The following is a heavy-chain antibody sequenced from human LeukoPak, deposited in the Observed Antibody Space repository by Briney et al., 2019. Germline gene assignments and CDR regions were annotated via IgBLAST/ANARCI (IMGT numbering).Heavy chain of an antibody. CDR3: ARRSTLYSSGRFYFDY. D-gene: IGHD6-19*01. CDR1: GYTFTNYG. CDR2: ISAHDGTR. J-gene: IGHJ4*02. Sequence: ASVKVSCKASGYTFTNYGITWVRQAPGQGLEWMGWISAHDGTRNYALKHEDRVTMTTDTSTSTAYMELRGLRSDDTAVYYCARRSTLYSSGRFYFDYRGQGTLVTVSS. V-gene: IGHV1-18*01.